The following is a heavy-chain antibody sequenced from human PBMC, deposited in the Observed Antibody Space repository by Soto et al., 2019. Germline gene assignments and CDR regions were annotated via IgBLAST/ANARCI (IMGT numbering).Heavy chain of an antibody. CDR2: VSWNSGSL. Sequence: PGGSLRLSCAASGFTFEEYAMHWVRQAPGKGLEWVAGVSWNSGSLGYADSVKGRFTISRDNSKDTVYLQMNSLRDEDSAMFYCARSRSGAVADSFDFWGQGTLVTVSS. J-gene: IGHJ4*02. CDR1: GFTFEEYA. D-gene: IGHD3-10*01. V-gene: IGHV3-9*01. CDR3: ARSRSGAVADSFDF.